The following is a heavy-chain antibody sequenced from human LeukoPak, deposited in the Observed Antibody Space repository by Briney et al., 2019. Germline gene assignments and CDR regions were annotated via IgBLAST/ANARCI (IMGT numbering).Heavy chain of an antibody. CDR3: ARDGYYYASSGSSPLDY. J-gene: IGHJ4*02. CDR1: GGSISRYY. CDR2: IYTSGNT. D-gene: IGHD3-22*01. Sequence: AETLSLTCTVSGGSISRYYWRWLRQPAGRGGEGIGRIYTSGNTNYNPSLKSRVTMSVDTSKNQFSLKLSSVTAADTAVYYCARDGYYYASSGSSPLDYWGQGTLVTVSS. V-gene: IGHV4-4*07.